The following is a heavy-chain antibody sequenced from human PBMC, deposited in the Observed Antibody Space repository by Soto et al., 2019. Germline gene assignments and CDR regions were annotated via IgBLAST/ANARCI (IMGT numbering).Heavy chain of an antibody. D-gene: IGHD2-21*02. V-gene: IGHV2-5*02. CDR3: AHKGCVVVTATPVFDP. CDR2: IYWDDNK. CDR1: GFSLSTSGVG. Sequence: SGPTLVNPTQTLTLTCTFSGFSLSTSGVGVGWIRQPPGKALEWLALIYWDDNKRYSPSLKSRLTITKDTSKNQVVLSMTNMDPVDTATYYCAHKGCVVVTATPVFDPWGQGILVTVSS. J-gene: IGHJ5*02.